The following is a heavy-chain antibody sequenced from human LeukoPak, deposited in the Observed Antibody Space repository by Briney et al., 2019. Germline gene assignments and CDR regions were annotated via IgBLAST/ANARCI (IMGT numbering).Heavy chain of an antibody. Sequence: SETLSLTCSVSGGSITTFYWNWIRQPPGKGLEWIGHSYYSGDTNYNPSLKSRVTISVDTSKNQFSLKLSSVTAADTAVYYCARGRALFDWGQGTLVTVSS. CDR2: SYYSGDT. D-gene: IGHD2-21*01. CDR1: GGSITTFY. V-gene: IGHV4-59*12. CDR3: ARGRALFD. J-gene: IGHJ4*02.